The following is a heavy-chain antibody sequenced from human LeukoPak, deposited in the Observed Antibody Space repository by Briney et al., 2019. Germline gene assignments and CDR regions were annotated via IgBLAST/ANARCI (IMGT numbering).Heavy chain of an antibody. CDR1: GGSISSYY. Sequence: ASETLSLTCTVSGGSISSYYWSWIRQPPGKGLEWIGYIYYSGSTNYNPSPKSRVTISVDTSKNQFSLKLSSVTAADTAVYYCARGMYDFPDYWGQGTLVTVSS. J-gene: IGHJ4*02. V-gene: IGHV4-59*01. CDR2: IYYSGST. CDR3: ARGMYDFPDY. D-gene: IGHD3-3*01.